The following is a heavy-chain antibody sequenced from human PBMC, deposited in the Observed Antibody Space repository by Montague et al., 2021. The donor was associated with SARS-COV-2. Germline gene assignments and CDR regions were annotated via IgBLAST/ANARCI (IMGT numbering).Heavy chain of an antibody. J-gene: IGHJ4*02. D-gene: IGHD3-22*01. Sequence: SETLSLTCAVSGGSFHIFSWGWIRQSPGKGLEWIGSIYYSGSTYYNPSLKSRVTISVDTSKNQFSLKLSSVTAADTAVYYCDGSSEEEYYFDYWGQGTLVTVSS. CDR1: GGSFHIFS. CDR3: DGSSEEEYYFDY. CDR2: IYYSGST. V-gene: IGHV4-39*01.